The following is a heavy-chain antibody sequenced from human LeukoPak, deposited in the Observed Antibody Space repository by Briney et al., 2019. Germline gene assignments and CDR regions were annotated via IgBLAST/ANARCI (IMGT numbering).Heavy chain of an antibody. V-gene: IGHV3-7*01. Sequence: GGSLRLSCAASGFIFSNYWMSWVRQAPGKGLEWVANVKQDGSEKYYVDSVRGRFTISRDNAKNSLYLQMNSLRAEDTAVYYCASTSWELPDYWGQGTLVTVSS. J-gene: IGHJ4*02. CDR3: ASTSWELPDY. D-gene: IGHD1-26*01. CDR1: GFIFSNYW. CDR2: VKQDGSEK.